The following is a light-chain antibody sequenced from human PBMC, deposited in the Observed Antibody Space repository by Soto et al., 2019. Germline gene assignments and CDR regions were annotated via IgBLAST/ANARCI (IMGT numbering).Light chain of an antibody. CDR3: QQRSNWP. J-gene: IGKJ3*01. CDR2: DAS. Sequence: EIVLTQSPATLSLSPGERAILSCRASQSVSSYLAWYQQKPGQAPRLLIYDASNRATGIPARFSGSGSGTDFTLTISSLEPEDFAVYYCQQRSNWPFGPGTKVDIK. CDR1: QSVSSY. V-gene: IGKV3-11*01.